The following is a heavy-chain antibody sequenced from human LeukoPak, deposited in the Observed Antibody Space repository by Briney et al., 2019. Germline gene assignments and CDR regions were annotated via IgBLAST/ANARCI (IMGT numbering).Heavy chain of an antibody. CDR1: GFTFSSFA. Sequence: GGSLRLSCAASGFTFSSFAMTWVRQAPGKGLEWVSGISGSGASTYYADSGKGRFTISRDNSKNTLYLQMNSLRAEDTAVYYCAKSPVYCSSISCYENWFDPWGQGTLVTVSS. J-gene: IGHJ5*02. CDR3: AKSPVYCSSISCYENWFDP. V-gene: IGHV3-23*01. CDR2: ISGSGAST. D-gene: IGHD2-2*01.